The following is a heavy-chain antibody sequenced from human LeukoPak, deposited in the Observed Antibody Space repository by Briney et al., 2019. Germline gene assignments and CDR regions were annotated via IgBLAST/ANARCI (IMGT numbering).Heavy chain of an antibody. V-gene: IGHV4-59*01. CDR1: GGSISSYY. J-gene: IGHJ4*02. CDR2: VYHTGHI. Sequence: KPSETLSLTCTVSGGSISSYYWSWIRQPPGKSLEWIGHVYHTGHINYNPPLRSRVTISVDTSRNQFSLDLTSVSAADTAVYYCARDRGGGRGYSEGLDYWGQGALVTVSS. D-gene: IGHD5-18*01. CDR3: ARDRGGGRGYSEGLDY.